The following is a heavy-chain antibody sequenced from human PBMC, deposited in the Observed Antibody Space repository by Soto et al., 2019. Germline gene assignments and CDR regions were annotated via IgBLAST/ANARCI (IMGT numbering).Heavy chain of an antibody. V-gene: IGHV3-23*01. CDR1: GFTFSSYA. CDR3: AKEMTSGYYLFDY. CDR2: ISGTGGST. J-gene: IGHJ4*02. D-gene: IGHD3-22*01. Sequence: GGSLRLSCAASGFTFSSYAMSWVRQAPGKGLEWVSTISGTGGSTYYPDSVKGRFTISRDNSKNAVYLQMNSLRAEDAAVYYCAKEMTSGYYLFDYWGQGTLVTVSS.